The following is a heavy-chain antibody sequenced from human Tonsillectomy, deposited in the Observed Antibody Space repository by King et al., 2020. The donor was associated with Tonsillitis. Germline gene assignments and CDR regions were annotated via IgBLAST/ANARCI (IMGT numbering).Heavy chain of an antibody. J-gene: IGHJ5*02. CDR3: ATAESSGWIWFDP. CDR1: GYTFTDYY. CDR2: VDPEDGEI. V-gene: IGHV1-69-2*01. D-gene: IGHD6-19*01. Sequence: QLVQSGAEVKKPGTTVKISCKVFGYTFTDYYIHWVQQAPGKGLEWMGLVDPEDGEIIYAERFQGRVTISADKSVDTAYMELSSLTSEDTAVYYCATAESSGWIWFDPWGQGTLVTVSS.